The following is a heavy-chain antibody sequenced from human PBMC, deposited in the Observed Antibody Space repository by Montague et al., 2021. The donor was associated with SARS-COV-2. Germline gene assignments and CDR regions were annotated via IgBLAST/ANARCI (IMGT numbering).Heavy chain of an antibody. CDR2: LYHTGRT. V-gene: IGHV4-4*02. D-gene: IGHD3-3*01. J-gene: IGHJ4*02. Sequence: SETLSLTCGVSGDSISTDDCCTWVRLPPGKGLEGVGELYHTGRTKYKPSLNNRLSMSVDKSLNQFSPRLTSVMAADTAIYYCARKGSGRSDLAYWGQGTLVTVSS. CDR3: ARKGSGRSDLAY. CDR1: GDSISTDDC.